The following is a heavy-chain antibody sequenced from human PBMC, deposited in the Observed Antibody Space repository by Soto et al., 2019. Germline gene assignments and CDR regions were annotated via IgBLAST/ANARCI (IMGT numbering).Heavy chain of an antibody. CDR3: AKDNIAVAGFDY. CDR1: GFTFSSYG. J-gene: IGHJ4*02. Sequence: HPGGSLRLSCAASGFTFSSYGMHWVRQAPGKGLEWVAVISYDGSNKYYADSVKGRFTISRDNSKNTLYLQMNSLRAEDTAVYYCAKDNIAVAGFDYWGQGTLVTVSS. V-gene: IGHV3-30*18. D-gene: IGHD6-19*01. CDR2: ISYDGSNK.